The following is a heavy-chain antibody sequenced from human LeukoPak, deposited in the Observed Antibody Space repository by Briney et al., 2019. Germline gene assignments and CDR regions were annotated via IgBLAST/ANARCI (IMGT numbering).Heavy chain of an antibody. D-gene: IGHD3-9*01. CDR1: GFTFSNYA. Sequence: GGSLRLSCAASGFTFSNYAMSWVRQAPGKGLEWVSAISGSASSTYHADSVKGRFTISRDNSENTLYLQMNRLRADDTAIYYCAKSTWFDYFDYWGQGTLVTVSS. J-gene: IGHJ4*02. CDR2: ISGSASST. CDR3: AKSTWFDYFDY. V-gene: IGHV3-23*01.